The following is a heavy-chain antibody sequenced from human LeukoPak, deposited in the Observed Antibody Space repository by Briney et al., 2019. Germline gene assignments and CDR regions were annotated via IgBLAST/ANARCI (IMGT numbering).Heavy chain of an antibody. Sequence: ASVKVSCKASGFTFTDYYLHWVQQAPGQGLEWMGRIILNNGATNYAQKFQGRVTLTRDTSISTAYMELSRQTSDDTAVYYCATDGGNHNFDYWGPGTLVTVSS. CDR3: ATDGGNHNFDY. V-gene: IGHV1-2*06. J-gene: IGHJ4*02. D-gene: IGHD1-14*01. CDR2: IILNNGAT. CDR1: GFTFTDYY.